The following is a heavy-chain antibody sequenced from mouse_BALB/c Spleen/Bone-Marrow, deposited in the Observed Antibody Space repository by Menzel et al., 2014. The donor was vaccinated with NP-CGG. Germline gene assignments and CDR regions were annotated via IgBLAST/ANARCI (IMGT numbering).Heavy chain of an antibody. V-gene: IGHV2-9*02. Sequence: VHLAESGPDLATPSQSLSISCTVSGFSLTSYGVHWVRQPPGKGQGWLGVIWAGVSTNYNSALMFRLSISKDNSKSQVFLKMNSLQTDDTAMYYCARXXXXESYFDYWGQGTTLTVSS. J-gene: IGHJ2*01. CDR1: GFSLTSYG. CDR3: ARXXXXESYFDY. CDR2: IWAGVST.